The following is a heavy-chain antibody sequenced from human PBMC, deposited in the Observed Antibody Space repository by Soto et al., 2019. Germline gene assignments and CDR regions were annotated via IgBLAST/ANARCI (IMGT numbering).Heavy chain of an antibody. D-gene: IGHD6-25*01. Sequence: EVQLVESGGVVVQPGGSLRLSCAASRFTFDDYTMHWVRQAPGKGLEWVSLISWDGGSTYYADSVKCRFTISRDNSKNCLYLQMNSLRTEDTALYYCAKGSGSDYYGMDVWGQGTTVTVSS. V-gene: IGHV3-43*01. CDR2: ISWDGGST. CDR3: AKGSGSDYYGMDV. CDR1: RFTFDDYT. J-gene: IGHJ6*02.